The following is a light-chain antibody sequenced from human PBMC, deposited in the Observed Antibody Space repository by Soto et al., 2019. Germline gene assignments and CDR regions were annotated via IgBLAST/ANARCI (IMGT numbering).Light chain of an antibody. J-gene: IGLJ1*01. CDR3: CSHAGSYTYV. Sequence: QSALTQPRSVSGSPGQSLTISCTGTSSDVGGYNYVSWYQQCPGKVPKLMIYDVTKRPSGVPDRFSGSKSGNTASLTISGLQAEDEADYYCCSHAGSYTYVFGTGTKVTVL. V-gene: IGLV2-11*01. CDR1: SSDVGGYNY. CDR2: DVT.